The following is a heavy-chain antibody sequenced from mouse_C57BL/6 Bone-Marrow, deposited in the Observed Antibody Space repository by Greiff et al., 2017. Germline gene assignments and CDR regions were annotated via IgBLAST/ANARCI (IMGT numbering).Heavy chain of an antibody. V-gene: IGHV1-50*01. CDR2: IDPSDSYT. J-gene: IGHJ3*01. Sequence: QVQLQQPGAELVKPGASVKLSCKASGYTFTSYWMQWVKQRPGQGLEWIGEIDPSDSYTNYNQKFKGKATLTVDTSSSTAYMQLSSLTSEDSAVYYCARRSSTMSSAWFAYWGQGTLVTVSA. D-gene: IGHD2-4*01. CDR1: GYTFTSYW. CDR3: ARRSSTMSSAWFAY.